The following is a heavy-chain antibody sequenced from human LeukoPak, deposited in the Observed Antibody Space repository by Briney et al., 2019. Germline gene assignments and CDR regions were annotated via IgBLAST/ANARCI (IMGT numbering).Heavy chain of an antibody. D-gene: IGHD3-22*01. CDR2: IYTSGST. V-gene: IGHV4-59*10. J-gene: IGHJ4*02. CDR1: GGSFSGYY. Sequence: SETLSLTCAVYGGSFSGYYWSWIRQPPGKGLEWIGRIYTSGSTNYNPSLKSRVTMSVDTSKNQFSLKLSSVTAADTAVYYCARDRAYYYDSSGYYFGVYYFDYWGQGTLVTVSS. CDR3: ARDRAYYYDSSGYYFGVYYFDY.